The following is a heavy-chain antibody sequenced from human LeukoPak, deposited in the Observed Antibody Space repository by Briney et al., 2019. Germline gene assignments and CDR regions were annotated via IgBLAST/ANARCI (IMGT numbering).Heavy chain of an antibody. CDR1: GFNVSSNY. V-gene: IGHV3-53*01. CDR3: ARVADSAALAGWFDP. Sequence: GGSLRLSCAASGFNVSSNYMSWVRQAPGKGLEWVSVIYSSGDTYYADSVKGRFTISRDNSKNMLYLQMNGLRAEDTAVYYCARVADSAALAGWFDPWGQGTLVTVSS. D-gene: IGHD6-13*01. J-gene: IGHJ5*02. CDR2: IYSSGDT.